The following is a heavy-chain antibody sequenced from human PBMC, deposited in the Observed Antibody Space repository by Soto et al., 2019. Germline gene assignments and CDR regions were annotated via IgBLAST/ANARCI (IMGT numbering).Heavy chain of an antibody. CDR1: GYTLTELS. Sequence: GASVKVSCKVSGYTLTELSMHWVRQAPGKGLEWMGGFDPEDGETIYAQKFQGRVTMTEDTSTDTAYMELSSPRSEDTAVHYCATDEHRTGFDPWGQGTLVTVSS. CDR3: ATDEHRTGFDP. CDR2: FDPEDGET. V-gene: IGHV1-24*01. J-gene: IGHJ5*02.